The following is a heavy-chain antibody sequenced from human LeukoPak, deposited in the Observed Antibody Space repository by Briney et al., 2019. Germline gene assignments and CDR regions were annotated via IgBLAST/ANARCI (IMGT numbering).Heavy chain of an antibody. CDR3: AREKNACGGDCYDA. Sequence: GGSLRLFCAASVFIFSRYEMNWVRQAPGKALEWVSYISSSGTSIHYTDSVKGRFTISRDNAKNSLFLQMNSLRAEDTAVYYCAREKNACGGDCYDAWGQGTLVTVSS. V-gene: IGHV3-48*03. CDR2: ISSSGTSI. D-gene: IGHD2-21*02. J-gene: IGHJ5*02. CDR1: VFIFSRYE.